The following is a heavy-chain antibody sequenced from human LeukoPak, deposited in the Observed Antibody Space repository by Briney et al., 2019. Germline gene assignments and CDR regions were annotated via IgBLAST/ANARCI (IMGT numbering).Heavy chain of an antibody. J-gene: IGHJ4*02. CDR2: IYHSGAT. D-gene: IGHD6-19*01. V-gene: IGHV4-38-2*02. CDR3: ARDLGMAGIAPVDY. CDR1: GGSISSGYY. Sequence: SETLSLTCTVFGGSISSGYYWGWIRQSPEKGLEWIGSIYHSGATYYNPSLKSRVTISVDTSKNQFSLKATSVTAADTAVYYCARDLGMAGIAPVDYWGQGTLVTVSS.